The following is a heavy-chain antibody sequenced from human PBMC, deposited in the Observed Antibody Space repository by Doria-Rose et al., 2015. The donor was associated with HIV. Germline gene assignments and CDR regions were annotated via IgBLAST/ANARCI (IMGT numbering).Heavy chain of an antibody. V-gene: IGHV4-31*03. CDR3: ASRSSSWYLPDS. Sequence: QTLSLTCTVSGGSISSGGYYWSWIRQHPGKGLEWIGYIYYSGSTYYNPSLKSRVTISVDTSKNQFSLKLSSVTAADTAVYYCASRSSSWYLPDSWGQGTLVTVSS. CDR2: IYYSGST. J-gene: IGHJ4*02. CDR1: GGSISSGGYY. D-gene: IGHD6-13*01.